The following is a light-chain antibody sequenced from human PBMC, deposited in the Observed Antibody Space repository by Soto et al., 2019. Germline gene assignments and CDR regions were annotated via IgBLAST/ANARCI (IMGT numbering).Light chain of an antibody. J-gene: IGKJ4*01. CDR3: QKYGTS. V-gene: IGKV3-20*01. CDR1: QSVSSSY. Sequence: EIVLTPSPGTLSLSPGERATLSCRASQSVSSSYLAWYQQKPGQAPRLLIYGASSRATGIPDRFSGSGSGTDFTLTISRLEPEDFAVYYCQKYGTSFGGGTKVDIK. CDR2: GAS.